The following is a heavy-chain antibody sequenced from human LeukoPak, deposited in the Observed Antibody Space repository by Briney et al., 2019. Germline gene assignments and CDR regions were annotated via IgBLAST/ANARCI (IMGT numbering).Heavy chain of an antibody. Sequence: SEPLSLTCTVSGDSISSHYWSWIRQSAGKGLEWIGRIYTSGSPNYNPSLKSRVIMSVDTSKNQFSLKLSSVTAANTAVYYCARDRRGYVGYEGDPFDIWGQGTLVTVSS. J-gene: IGHJ3*02. CDR2: IYTSGSP. D-gene: IGHD5-12*01. CDR3: ARDRRGYVGYEGDPFDI. V-gene: IGHV4-4*07. CDR1: GDSISSHY.